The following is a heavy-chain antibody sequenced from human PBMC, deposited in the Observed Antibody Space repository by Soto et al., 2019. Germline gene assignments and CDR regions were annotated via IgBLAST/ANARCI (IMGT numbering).Heavy chain of an antibody. CDR2: INPNSGGT. Sequence: ASVKVSCKASGYTFTGYYMHWVRQAPGQGLEWMGWINPNSGGTNYAQKFQGRVTMTRDTSISTAYIELSRLRSDDTAVYYCATVYCTNGVCYTRDAFDIWGQGTMVTVSS. V-gene: IGHV1-2*02. D-gene: IGHD2-8*01. J-gene: IGHJ3*02. CDR1: GYTFTGYY. CDR3: ATVYCTNGVCYTRDAFDI.